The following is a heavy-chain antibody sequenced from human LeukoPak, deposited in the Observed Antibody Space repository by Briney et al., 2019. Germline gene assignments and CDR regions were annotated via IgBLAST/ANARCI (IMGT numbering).Heavy chain of an antibody. CDR1: GYTFTSYG. J-gene: IGHJ5*02. CDR3: AREYSSSGGDWFDP. V-gene: IGHV1-18*01. D-gene: IGHD6-13*01. CDR2: ISAYNGNT. Sequence: ASVKVSRKASGYTFTSYGISWVRQAPGQGLEWMGWISAYNGNTNYAQKLQGRVTMTTDTSTSTAYMELRSLRSDDTAVYYCAREYSSSGGDWFDPWGQGTLVTVSS.